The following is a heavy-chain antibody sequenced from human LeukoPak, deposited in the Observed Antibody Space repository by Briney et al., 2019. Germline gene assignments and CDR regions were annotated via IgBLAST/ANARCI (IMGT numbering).Heavy chain of an antibody. CDR1: GYTFTSYG. D-gene: IGHD4-23*01. CDR3: ARESGGYWFFDL. CDR2: ISAYSGNT. V-gene: IGHV1-18*01. Sequence: GESLKISCKGSGYTFTSYGISWVRQAPGQGLEWMGWISAYSGNTNYAQKLQGRVTMTTDTSTSTAYMELRSLRSDDTAVYYCARESGGYWFFDLWGRGTLVTVSS. J-gene: IGHJ2*01.